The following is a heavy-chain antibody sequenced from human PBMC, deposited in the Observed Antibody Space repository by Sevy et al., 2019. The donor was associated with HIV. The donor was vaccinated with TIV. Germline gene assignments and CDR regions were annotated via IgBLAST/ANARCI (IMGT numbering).Heavy chain of an antibody. V-gene: IGHV3-48*01. J-gene: IGHJ3*02. D-gene: IGHD6-13*01. CDR1: GFTFSSYS. Sequence: GGSLRLSCAASGFTFSSYSMNWVRQAPGKGLEWASYISSSSSTIYYADSVKGRFTISRDNAKNSLYLQMNSLRAEDTAVYYCARDCGSSLPRNAFDIWGQGTMVTVSS. CDR3: ARDCGSSLPRNAFDI. CDR2: ISSSSSTI.